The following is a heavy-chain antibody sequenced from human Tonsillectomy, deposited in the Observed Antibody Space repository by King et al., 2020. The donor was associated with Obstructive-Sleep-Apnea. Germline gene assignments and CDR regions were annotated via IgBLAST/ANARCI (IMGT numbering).Heavy chain of an antibody. J-gene: IGHJ6*02. Sequence: VQLQESGPGLVKPSETLSLTCTVSGGSICSYYWTWIRQSPGKGLEWIGYVYYSGSTNYNPSLKSRVSISVDMSKNQFSLKLSSVTAADTAVYFCARDVLLYYYYYVMDVWGQGTTVTVSS. CDR3: ARDVLLYYYYYVMDV. CDR2: VYYSGST. D-gene: IGHD2-15*01. V-gene: IGHV4-59*01. CDR1: GGSICSYY.